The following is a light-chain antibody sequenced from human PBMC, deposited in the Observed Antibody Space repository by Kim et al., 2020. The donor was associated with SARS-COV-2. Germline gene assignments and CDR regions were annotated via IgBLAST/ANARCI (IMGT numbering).Light chain of an antibody. Sequence: VSPGQTARINCSGDALSKQYAYWYQQKPGQAPLLIIYRDTERPSGIPARFSGSTSGTTVTLTISGVQADVEADYYCQSADNTGAWVFGGGTQLTVL. V-gene: IGLV3-25*03. CDR1: ALSKQY. CDR2: RDT. J-gene: IGLJ3*02. CDR3: QSADNTGAWV.